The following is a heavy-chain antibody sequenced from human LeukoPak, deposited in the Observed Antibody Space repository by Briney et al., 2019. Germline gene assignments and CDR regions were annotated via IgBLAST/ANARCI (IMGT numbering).Heavy chain of an antibody. V-gene: IGHV4-30-2*01. CDR1: SDSISSYS. D-gene: IGHD6-13*01. CDR2: IYHSGST. Sequence: SETLSLTCTVSSDSISSYSWSWIRQPPGKGLEWIGYIYHSGSTYYNPSLKSRVTISVDRSKNQFSLKLSSVTAADTAVYYCARGTGIAAADNFDYWGQGTLVTVSS. J-gene: IGHJ4*02. CDR3: ARGTGIAAADNFDY.